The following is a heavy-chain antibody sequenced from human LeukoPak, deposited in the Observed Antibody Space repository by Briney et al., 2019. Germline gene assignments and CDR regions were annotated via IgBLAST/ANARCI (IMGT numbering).Heavy chain of an antibody. CDR2: IYYSGST. J-gene: IGHJ3*02. CDR3: ARGTIDYDSSGYYSDAFDI. CDR1: GGSMSPYH. D-gene: IGHD3-22*01. V-gene: IGHV4-59*01. Sequence: SETLSLTCTVSGGSMSPYHWGWIRQPPGKGLEWTGYIYYSGSTNYNPSLKSRVTISVDTSKNQFSLKLSSVTAADTAVYYCARGTIDYDSSGYYSDAFDIWGQGTMVTVSS.